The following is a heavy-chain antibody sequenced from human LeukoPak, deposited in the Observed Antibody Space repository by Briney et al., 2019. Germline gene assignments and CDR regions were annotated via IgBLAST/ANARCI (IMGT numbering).Heavy chain of an antibody. Sequence: GGSLRLSCAASGFTVSSNYMSWVRQAPGKGLEWVSVIYSGGSTYYADSVKGRFTISRDNSKSTLYIQMNSLRAEDTAVYYCARGQRRYDFWSGYPWDYYYYYYMDVWGKGTTVTVSS. D-gene: IGHD3-3*01. CDR2: IYSGGST. V-gene: IGHV3-53*01. J-gene: IGHJ6*03. CDR1: GFTVSSNY. CDR3: ARGQRRYDFWSGYPWDYYYYYYMDV.